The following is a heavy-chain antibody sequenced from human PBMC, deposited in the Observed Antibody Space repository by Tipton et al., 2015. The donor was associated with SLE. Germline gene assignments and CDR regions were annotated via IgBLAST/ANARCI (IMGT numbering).Heavy chain of an antibody. V-gene: IGHV3-9*01. CDR2: ISWNSYGS. D-gene: IGHD5-12*01. CDR3: TKGPGGGYNGYAHVSPNYFDS. Sequence: SLRLSCAASGFNFDDYAMYWVRQAPGKGLEWVSSISWNSYGSDYADSVKGRFTISRDNAKSSLYLQMKSLRAEDTALYYCTKGPGGGYNGYAHVSPNYFDSWGQGTLVTVSS. J-gene: IGHJ4*02. CDR1: GFNFDDYA.